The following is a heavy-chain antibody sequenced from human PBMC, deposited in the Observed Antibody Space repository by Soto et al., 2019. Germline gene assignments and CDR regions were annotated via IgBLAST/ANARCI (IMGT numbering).Heavy chain of an antibody. D-gene: IGHD3-22*01. Sequence: EVQLLESGGGSVQPGGSLRLSCEAPGATFSSYNFHWVRQAPGKRLDWVSCIKGRGDLTHYAEPVQGRFTISRDKPRNMLYLQMKSLRVEDTAVYYCAREERVNSGYYYVTGDFYYHALDVWSQGTTVTVSS. CDR2: IKGRGDLT. CDR3: AREERVNSGYYYVTGDFYYHALDV. CDR1: GATFSSYN. V-gene: IGHV3-23*01. J-gene: IGHJ6*02.